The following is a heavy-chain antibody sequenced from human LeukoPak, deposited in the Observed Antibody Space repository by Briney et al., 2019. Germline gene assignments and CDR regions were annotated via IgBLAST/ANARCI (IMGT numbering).Heavy chain of an antibody. J-gene: IGHJ4*02. CDR3: AREVGRNFCSGGSCYRTPLDY. CDR2: ISAYNGNT. D-gene: IGHD2-15*01. Sequence: ASVKVSCKASGYTFTSYGISWVRQAPGQGREWMGWISAYNGNTNYAQRLQGRVTMTTDTSTSTAYMELRSLRSDDTAVYYCAREVGRNFCSGGSCYRTPLDYWGQGTLVTVSS. V-gene: IGHV1-18*01. CDR1: GYTFTSYG.